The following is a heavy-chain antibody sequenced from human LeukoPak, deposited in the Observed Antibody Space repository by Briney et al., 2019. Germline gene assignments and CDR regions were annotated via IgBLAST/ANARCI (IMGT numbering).Heavy chain of an antibody. V-gene: IGHV1-2*02. Sequence: ASVKVSCKTSGYRFTAYYIHWVRQAPGQGLEWMGWINSNTGDTNYAQKFQGRVTMTRDTSISTAYMELSRLRSDDTAVYYCARESRGYSFAFDIWGQGTMVTVSS. D-gene: IGHD2-15*01. J-gene: IGHJ3*02. CDR1: GYRFTAYY. CDR2: INSNTGDT. CDR3: ARESRGYSFAFDI.